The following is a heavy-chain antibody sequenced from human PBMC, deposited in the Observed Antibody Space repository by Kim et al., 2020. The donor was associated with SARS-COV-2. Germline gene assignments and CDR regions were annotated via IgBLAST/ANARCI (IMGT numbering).Heavy chain of an antibody. Sequence: SVKVSCKASGGTFSSYAISWVRQAPGQGLEWMGGIIPIFGTANYAQKFQGRVTITADESTSTAYMELSSLRSEDTAVYYCARDLLGRNVDTAMVERPIARKYYYGMDVWGQGTTVTVSS. CDR1: GGTFSSYA. D-gene: IGHD5-18*01. CDR2: IIPIFGTA. J-gene: IGHJ6*02. CDR3: ARDLLGRNVDTAMVERPIARKYYYGMDV. V-gene: IGHV1-69*13.